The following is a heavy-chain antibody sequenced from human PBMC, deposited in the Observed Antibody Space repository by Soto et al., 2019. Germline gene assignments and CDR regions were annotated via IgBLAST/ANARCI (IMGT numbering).Heavy chain of an antibody. Sequence: QVQLVESGGGVVQPGRSLRLSCAASGFTFSNYGMHWVRQAPGKGLEWVAVISYHGSDKYYADSVKGRFTISRDNSKNTPYLQMDSLRADNTAVYYCGIDHSTTTVTTVGYWGQGTLVTVSS. D-gene: IGHD4-17*01. J-gene: IGHJ4*02. CDR3: GIDHSTTTVTTVGY. CDR2: ISYHGSDK. CDR1: GFTFSNYG. V-gene: IGHV3-30*03.